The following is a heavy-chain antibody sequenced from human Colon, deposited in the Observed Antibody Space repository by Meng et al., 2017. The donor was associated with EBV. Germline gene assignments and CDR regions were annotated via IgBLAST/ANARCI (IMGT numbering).Heavy chain of an antibody. D-gene: IGHD2-15*01. CDR3: ARTAICIGGSCTTWDY. CDR2: IHHNGNT. J-gene: IGHJ4*02. Sequence: QVRLQVAGPGLVKPSETLSLTCAVSGDSLSSANWWSWVRQPPGKGLEWIGEIHHNGNTNYNPSLKSRVTISVDKSKNQFVLKVTSVTAADTAVYYCARTAICIGGSCTTWDYWGQGALVTVSS. V-gene: IGHV4-4*02. CDR1: GDSLSSANW.